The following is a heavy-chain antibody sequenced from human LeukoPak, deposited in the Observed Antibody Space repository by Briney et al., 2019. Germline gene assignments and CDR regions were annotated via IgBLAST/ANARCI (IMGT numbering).Heavy chain of an antibody. CDR1: GFTFDDYG. CDR2: INWNGGST. D-gene: IGHD3-22*01. V-gene: IGHV3-20*04. Sequence: GGSPRLSCAASGFTFDDYGMSWVRQAPGKGLEWVSGINWNGGSTGYADSVKGRFTISRDNAKNSLYLQMNSLRAEDTALYYCARGLYYYDSSGYYYLGYWGQGTLVTVSS. J-gene: IGHJ4*02. CDR3: ARGLYYYDSSGYYYLGY.